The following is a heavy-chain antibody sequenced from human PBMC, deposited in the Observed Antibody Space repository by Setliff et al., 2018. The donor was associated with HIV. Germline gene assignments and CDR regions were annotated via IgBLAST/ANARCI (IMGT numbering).Heavy chain of an antibody. J-gene: IGHJ5*02. CDR1: GFTFSSYG. CDR2: IRYDGSNK. Sequence: GGSLRLSCAASGFTFSSYGMHWVRQAPGKGLEWVAFIRYDGSNKYYADSVKGRFTISRDNSKNTLYLQMNSLRAEDTAVYYCARGRVSGAARLSVWMNCFDPWGQGTLVTVSS. CDR3: ARGRVSGAARLSVWMNCFDP. V-gene: IGHV3-30*02. D-gene: IGHD6-6*01.